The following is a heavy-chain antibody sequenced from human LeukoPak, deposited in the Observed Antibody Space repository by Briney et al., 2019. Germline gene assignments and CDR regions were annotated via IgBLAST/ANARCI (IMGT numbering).Heavy chain of an antibody. CDR1: GFTFSSYE. J-gene: IGHJ4*02. CDR3: ARKQNCDY. Sequence: GGSLRLSCAASGFTFSSYEMNWVRQAPGKGLEWVSYISGSGSTRYYADSVKGRFAVSRDNAKNSLDLQMNSLRAEDTAVYCCARKQNCDYWGQGTLVTVSS. CDR2: ISGSGSTR. V-gene: IGHV3-48*03.